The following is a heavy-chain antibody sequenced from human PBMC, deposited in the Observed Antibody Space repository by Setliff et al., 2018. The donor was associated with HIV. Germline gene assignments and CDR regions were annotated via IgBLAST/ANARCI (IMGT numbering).Heavy chain of an antibody. D-gene: IGHD3-22*01. Sequence: PSETLSLTCTVSGGSISSGGYYWSWIRQHPGKGLEWIGYIYYSGSTYYNPSLTSRVTISVDTSKNQFSLKLTSVTAADPAVYYWARDPRSSGFDYWGQGTLVTVSS. CDR2: IYYSGST. J-gene: IGHJ4*02. V-gene: IGHV4-31*03. CDR3: ARDPRSSGFDY. CDR1: GGSISSGGYY.